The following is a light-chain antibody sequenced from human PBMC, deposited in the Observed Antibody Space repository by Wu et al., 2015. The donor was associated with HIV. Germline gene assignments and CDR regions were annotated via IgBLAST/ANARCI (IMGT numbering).Light chain of an antibody. Sequence: AIRMTQSPSSLSASTGDRVTITCRASQSIDTYLAWYQQKPGKAPKLLISAASTLQSGVPSRFSGSGSGTDFTLTISCLQSEDFATYYCQQYYSYPHFSPGTKVDSK. V-gene: IGKV1-8*01. CDR2: AAS. CDR1: QSIDTY. J-gene: IGKJ3*01. CDR3: QQYYSYPH.